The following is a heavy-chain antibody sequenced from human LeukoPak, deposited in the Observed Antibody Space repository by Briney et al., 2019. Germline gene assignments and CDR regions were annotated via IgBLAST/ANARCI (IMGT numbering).Heavy chain of an antibody. V-gene: IGHV3-7*01. CDR1: GFSFSSNW. Sequence: GGSLRLSCAASGFSFSSNWMTWVRQAPGKGLEWVGNINPDGSEKFYVDSVRGRFTISRDNAKNSLYLQMNSLRAEDTAVYYCARDFKGPGYYDSSGSPFDYWGQGTLVTVSS. D-gene: IGHD3-22*01. J-gene: IGHJ4*02. CDR2: INPDGSEK. CDR3: ARDFKGPGYYDSSGSPFDY.